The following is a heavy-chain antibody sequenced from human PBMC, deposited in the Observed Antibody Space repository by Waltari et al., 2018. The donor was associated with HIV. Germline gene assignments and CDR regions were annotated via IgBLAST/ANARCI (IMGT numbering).Heavy chain of an antibody. D-gene: IGHD3-16*01. V-gene: IGHV3-30*04. CDR1: GFTFSSYA. CDR3: ARDALSVITFGGVIY. Sequence: QVQLVESGGGVVPPGRSLRLSCAASGFTFSSYAMHWVRQAPGKGLEWVAVISYDGSNKYYADSVKGRFTISRDNSKNTLYLQMNSLRAEDTAVYYCARDALSVITFGGVIYWGQGTLVTVSS. CDR2: ISYDGSNK. J-gene: IGHJ4*02.